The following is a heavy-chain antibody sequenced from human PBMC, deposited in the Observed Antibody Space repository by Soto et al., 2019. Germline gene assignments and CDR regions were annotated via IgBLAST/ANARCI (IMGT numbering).Heavy chain of an antibody. CDR1: GYTFTSYG. J-gene: IGHJ6*02. CDR2: ISAYNGNT. Sequence: QVQLVQSGAEVKKPGASVKVSCKASGYTFTSYGISWVRQAPGQGLEWMGWISAYNGNTNYAQKLQDRVTMTTDPCTRTADMELRSLRSGDTAGYYCAGDPPDSSGWYGRHSLCGRDVWGQGTTVTVPS. V-gene: IGHV1-18*01. CDR3: AGDPPDSSGWYGRHSLCGRDV. D-gene: IGHD6-19*01.